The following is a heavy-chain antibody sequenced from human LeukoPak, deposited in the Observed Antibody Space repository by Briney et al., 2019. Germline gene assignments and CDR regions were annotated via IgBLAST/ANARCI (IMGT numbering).Heavy chain of an antibody. V-gene: IGHV4-59*01. CDR3: AREAQGLIAAAGEFDY. CDR2: IYYSGST. J-gene: IGHJ4*02. CDR1: GGSISSYY. D-gene: IGHD6-13*01. Sequence: PSETLSLTCTVSGGSISSYYWSWIRQPPGKGLEWIGYIYYSGSTNYNPSLKSRVTISVDTSKNQFSLKLSSVTAADTAVYYCAREAQGLIAAAGEFDYWGQGTLVTVSS.